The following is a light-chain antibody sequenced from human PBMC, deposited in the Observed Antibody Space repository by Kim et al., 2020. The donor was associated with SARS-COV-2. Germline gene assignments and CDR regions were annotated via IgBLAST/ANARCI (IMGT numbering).Light chain of an antibody. CDR3: HQSYGFPPT. V-gene: IGKV4-1*01. CDR1: QSVLNISNNKNY. CDR2: WAS. J-gene: IGKJ1*01. Sequence: ATINCKSSQSVLNISNNKNYLAWYQQKAGQPPKLLIYWASTRESGVPDRFSGSGSGSDFTLTISTLQAEDVAVYYCHQSYGFPPTFGQGTKVDIK.